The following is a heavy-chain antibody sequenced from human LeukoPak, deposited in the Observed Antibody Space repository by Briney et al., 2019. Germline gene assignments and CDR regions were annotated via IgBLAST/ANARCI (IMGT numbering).Heavy chain of an antibody. V-gene: IGHV3-23*01. J-gene: IGHJ6*02. CDR2: ISGSGGST. CDR1: GFTFSGSD. Sequence: GGSLRLSCTASGFTFSGSDMNWVRQAPGKGLEWVSAISGSGGSTYYADSVKGRFTISRDNSKNTLYLQMNSLRAEDTAVYYCAKAFYGSGSYYTTYYYGMDVWGQGTTVTVSS. CDR3: AKAFYGSGSYYTTYYYGMDV. D-gene: IGHD3-10*01.